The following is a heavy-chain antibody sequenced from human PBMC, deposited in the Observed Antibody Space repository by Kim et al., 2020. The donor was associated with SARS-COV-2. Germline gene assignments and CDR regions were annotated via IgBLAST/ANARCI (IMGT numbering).Heavy chain of an antibody. Sequence: YAAPVKGRFTISRADSKNTLYLQMNSLKPEDTAVYYCTTGGNGPPLTFDIWGQGTMLTVSS. CDR3: TTGGNGPPLTFDI. V-gene: IGHV3-15*01. J-gene: IGHJ3*02. D-gene: IGHD2-8*01.